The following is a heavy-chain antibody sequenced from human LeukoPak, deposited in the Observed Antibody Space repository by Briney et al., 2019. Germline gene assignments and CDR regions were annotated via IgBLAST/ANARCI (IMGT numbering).Heavy chain of an antibody. V-gene: IGHV4-30-2*01. CDR2: IYHSGST. CDR1: GGSISSGGYS. CDR3: ARGGPRITMVRGVRHPYYFDY. D-gene: IGHD3-10*01. Sequence: SQTLSLTCAVSGGSISSGGYSWSWLRQPPGKGLEWIGYIYHSGSTYYNPSLKSRVTISVDRSKNQFSLKLSSVTAADTAVYYCARGGPRITMVRGVRHPYYFDYWGQGTLVTVSS. J-gene: IGHJ4*02.